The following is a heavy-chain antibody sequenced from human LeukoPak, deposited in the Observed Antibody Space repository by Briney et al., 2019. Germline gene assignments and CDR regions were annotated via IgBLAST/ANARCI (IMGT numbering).Heavy chain of an antibody. J-gene: IGHJ6*04. V-gene: IGHV3-48*01. CDR1: GFTFSGYG. CDR2: ISSTSTTI. Sequence: GGSLRLSCAASGFTFSGYGMNWVRQAPGKGLEWLSHISSTSTTIKYVDSVKGRFTISRDNAKNSVYLQMHSLRVEDTAVYYCAREWDAWGKGTTVTVSS. CDR3: AREWDA.